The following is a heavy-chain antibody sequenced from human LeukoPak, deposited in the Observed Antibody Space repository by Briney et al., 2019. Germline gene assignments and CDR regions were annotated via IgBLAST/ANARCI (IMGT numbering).Heavy chain of an antibody. D-gene: IGHD3-22*01. CDR2: IYYSGSP. CDR1: GRSISSYY. Sequence: PSESLSLTCTVYGRSISSYYWSWIRQPPGEGREWIGYIYYSGSPNYNPSLKSRVTISVDTSKNQFSLKLSSVTAADTAVYYCARDSNYYDSRGNDAFDIWGRGNDAFDIWGQGTMVTVSS. CDR3: ARDSNYYDSRGNDAFDIWGRGNDAFDI. J-gene: IGHJ3*02. V-gene: IGHV4-59*01.